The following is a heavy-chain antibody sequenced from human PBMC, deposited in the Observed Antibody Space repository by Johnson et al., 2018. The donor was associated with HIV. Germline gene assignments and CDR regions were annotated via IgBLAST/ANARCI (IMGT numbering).Heavy chain of an antibody. CDR3: ARDLGLPENAFDL. Sequence: QVQLVESGGGMVQPGRSLRLSCAASGFTFSYSAFHWVRQPPGEGLEWVALISSDGNRKYYADSLKGRFTISRDNSKNTLYLQMNSVRGGDTAVYYCARDLGLPENAFDLWGRGTMVTVSS. J-gene: IGHJ3*01. CDR2: ISSDGNRK. V-gene: IGHV3-30-3*01. D-gene: IGHD4-11*01. CDR1: GFTFSYSA.